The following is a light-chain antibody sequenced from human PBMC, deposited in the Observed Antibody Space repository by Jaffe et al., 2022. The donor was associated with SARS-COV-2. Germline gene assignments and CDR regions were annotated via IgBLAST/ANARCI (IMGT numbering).Light chain of an antibody. CDR2: VGS. J-gene: IGKJ5*01. Sequence: DIVMTQSPLSLPVAPGEPASISCRSSQSLLHSNGYNYLDWYLQKTGQSPQLLIYVGSNRTSGVPDRFSGSGSGTDFTLKISGVKAEDVGIYYCMQALQTPSDPLITFGQGTRLEI. CDR1: QSLLHSNGYNY. V-gene: IGKV2-28*01. CDR3: MQALQTPSDPLIT.